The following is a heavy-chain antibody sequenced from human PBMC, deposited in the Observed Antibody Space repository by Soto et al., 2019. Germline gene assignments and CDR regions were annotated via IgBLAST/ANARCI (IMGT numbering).Heavy chain of an antibody. Sequence: SVEVSCKASGGTFSSYAISWVRQAPGQGLEWMGGIIPIFGTANYAQKFQGRVTITADESTSTAYMELSSLRSEDTAVYYCARDRLRYDSSGYWWYYYGMDVWGQGTTVTVSS. V-gene: IGHV1-69*13. CDR3: ARDRLRYDSSGYWWYYYGMDV. CDR1: GGTFSSYA. CDR2: IIPIFGTA. D-gene: IGHD3-22*01. J-gene: IGHJ6*02.